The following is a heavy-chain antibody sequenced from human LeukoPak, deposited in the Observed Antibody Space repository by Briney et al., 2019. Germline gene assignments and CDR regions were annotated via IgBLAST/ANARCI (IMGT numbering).Heavy chain of an antibody. V-gene: IGHV3-48*01. Sequence: GGSLRLSCAASGFTFSSYSMNWVREAPGKGLEWVSYISSSSSTIYYADSVKGRFTISRDNAKNSLYLQMNGLRAEDTAIYYCVRDRGTYRPIDYWGQGTLVTVSS. D-gene: IGHD1-26*01. J-gene: IGHJ4*02. CDR1: GFTFSSYS. CDR2: ISSSSSTI. CDR3: VRDRGTYRPIDY.